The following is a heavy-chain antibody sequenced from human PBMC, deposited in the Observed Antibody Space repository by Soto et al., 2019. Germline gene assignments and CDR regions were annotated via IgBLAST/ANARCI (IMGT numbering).Heavy chain of an antibody. J-gene: IGHJ5*02. V-gene: IGHV1-46*01. CDR1: GDILSDSY. D-gene: IGHD6-19*01. CDR2: VNPTDGSS. CDR3: AGQEGSRGWFYFTS. Sequence: QVHLEQSGAEVKKPGASAKVSCKASGDILSDSYMHWVRQAPGQGLEWMGLVNPTDGSSTFAQRFQGRLTLTRDTSTRTFYMALSSLRSDDTAIYYCAGQEGSRGWFYFTSWGQGTLVTVSS.